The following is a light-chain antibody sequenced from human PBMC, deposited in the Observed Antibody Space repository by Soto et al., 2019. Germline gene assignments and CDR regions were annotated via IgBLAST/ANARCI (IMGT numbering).Light chain of an antibody. CDR2: GTS. J-gene: IGKJ1*01. CDR1: QSVSSS. CDR3: QQYGISPST. Sequence: EIVLTQSPGTLSLSPGERATLSCRASQSVSSSLAWYQQKPGQAPRLLIYGTSNRATAIPDRFSGSGSGADFTLTISRLEPEDLALYYCQQYGISPSTFGPGTKVDI. V-gene: IGKV3-20*01.